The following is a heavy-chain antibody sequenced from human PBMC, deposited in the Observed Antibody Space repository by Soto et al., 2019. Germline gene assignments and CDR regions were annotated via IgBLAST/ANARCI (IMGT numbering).Heavy chain of an antibody. Sequence: QVQLVQSGAEVRKPGASVKVSCKTSGYTFFSYGISWVRQAPGQGLEWVGWVSAYNGNTWYGPELQDRXTLTRDTXXXXXXXXXXXXXXXXXXXXXXXXDVGEYSSSMDYWGQGTLVTVSS. V-gene: IGHV1-18*01. CDR1: GYTFFSYG. J-gene: IGHJ4*02. CDR3: XXDVGEYSSSMDY. D-gene: IGHD6-6*01. CDR2: VSAYNGNT.